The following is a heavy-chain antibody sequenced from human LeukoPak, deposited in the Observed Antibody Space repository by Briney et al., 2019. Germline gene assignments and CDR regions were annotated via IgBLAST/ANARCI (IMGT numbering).Heavy chain of an antibody. D-gene: IGHD3-10*01. Sequence: TETLSLTCAVYGGSFNTYYWSWIRQPPGKGLEWIGEINHSGSTNYNSSLKSRFTISVDTSKNQFSLKLTSVTAADTAVYYCARAYTPDLYSYGSEYYYGSFDSWGQGTLVTVSS. V-gene: IGHV4-34*01. CDR2: INHSGST. CDR1: GGSFNTYY. CDR3: ARAYTPDLYSYGSEYYYGSFDS. J-gene: IGHJ4*02.